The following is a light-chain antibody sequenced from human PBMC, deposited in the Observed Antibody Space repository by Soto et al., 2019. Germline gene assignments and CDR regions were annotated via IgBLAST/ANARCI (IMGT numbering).Light chain of an antibody. CDR1: SSNIGSRT. CDR2: ANT. V-gene: IGLV1-44*01. Sequence: QSVLTQPPSASGTPGQRVTISCSGSSSNIGSRTVNWYQQFPGTAPKLLIYANTQRPSGIPDRFSCSKSGTSASLAISGLQSEDDSDYYCAAWDDSLNVWVFGGGTKVTVL. J-gene: IGLJ3*02. CDR3: AAWDDSLNVWV.